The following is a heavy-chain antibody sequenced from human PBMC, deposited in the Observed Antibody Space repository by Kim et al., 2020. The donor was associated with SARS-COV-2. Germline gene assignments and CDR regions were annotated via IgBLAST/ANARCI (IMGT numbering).Heavy chain of an antibody. CDR3: TRVFSYYDILTGYGRSVY. D-gene: IGHD3-9*01. CDR2: IRSKAYGGTT. V-gene: IGHV3-49*03. J-gene: IGHJ4*02. Sequence: GGSLRLSCTASGFTFGDYAMSWFRQAPGKGLEWVGFIRSKAYGGTTEYAASVKGRFTISRDDSKSIAYLQMNSLKTEDTDVYYCTRVFSYYDILTGYGRSVYWGQGTLVTVS. CDR1: GFTFGDYA.